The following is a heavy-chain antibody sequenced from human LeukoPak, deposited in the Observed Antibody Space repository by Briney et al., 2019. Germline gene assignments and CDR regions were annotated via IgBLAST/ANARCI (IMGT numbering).Heavy chain of an antibody. J-gene: IGHJ4*02. CDR2: INPNSGGT. CDR3: ARGAHIVVVTAIPLDY. D-gene: IGHD2-21*02. V-gene: IGHV1-2*02. CDR1: GYTFTGYY. Sequence: ASVKVSCKASGYTFTGYYMHWVRQAPGQGLEWMGWINPNSGGTNYAQKFQGRVTMTRDTSISTAYMELSRLRSDDTAVYYCARGAHIVVVTAIPLDYWGQGTLVTVPS.